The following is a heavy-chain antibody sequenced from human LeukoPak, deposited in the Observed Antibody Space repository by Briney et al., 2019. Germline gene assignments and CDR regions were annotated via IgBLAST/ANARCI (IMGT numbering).Heavy chain of an antibody. J-gene: IGHJ4*02. CDR1: GGSFGGYY. V-gene: IGHV4-34*01. Sequence: SETLSLTCAVYGGSFGGYYWSWIRQPPGKGLEWIGEINHSGSTNYNPSLKSRVTISVDTSKNQFSLKLSSVTAADTAVYYCATEIPATAVWAPYYWGQGTLVTVSS. D-gene: IGHD2-2*01. CDR3: ATEIPATAVWAPYY. CDR2: INHSGST.